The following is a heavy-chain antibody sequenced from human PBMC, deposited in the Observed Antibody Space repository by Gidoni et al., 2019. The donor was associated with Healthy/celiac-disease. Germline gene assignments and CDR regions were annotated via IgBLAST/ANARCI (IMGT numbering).Heavy chain of an antibody. CDR1: GFTFSSYG. CDR3: ASEISSSSFDY. V-gene: IGHV3-33*01. Sequence: QVQLVESGGGVVQPGRSLRLSCAASGFTFSSYGMHWVRQAPGKGLEWVAVIWYDGSNKYYADSVKGRFTISRDNSKNTLYLQMNSLRAEDTAVYYCASEISSSSFDYWGQGTLVTVSS. J-gene: IGHJ4*02. CDR2: IWYDGSNK. D-gene: IGHD6-6*01.